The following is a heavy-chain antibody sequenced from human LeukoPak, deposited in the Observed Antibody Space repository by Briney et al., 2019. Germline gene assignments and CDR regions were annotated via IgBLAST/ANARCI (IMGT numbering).Heavy chain of an antibody. D-gene: IGHD3-10*01. CDR2: ISGSGGST. CDR1: GFTFSNFA. Sequence: GGSLRLSCAASGFTFSNFAMSWVRQAPGGGLEWVAAISGSGGSTYYADSVKGRFTISRDNSKNTLYLQMNRLRAEDTAVYYCAKRGSRGGGYASGIDFDYWGQGTLVTVSS. V-gene: IGHV3-23*01. J-gene: IGHJ4*02. CDR3: AKRGSRGGGYASGIDFDY.